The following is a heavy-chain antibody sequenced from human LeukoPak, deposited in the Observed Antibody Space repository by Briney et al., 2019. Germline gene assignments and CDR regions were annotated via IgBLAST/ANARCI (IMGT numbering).Heavy chain of an antibody. Sequence: PGGSLRPSCAASGFTFSHAWMSWVRQAPGKGLEWVGRINSKTDGGTTDYAAPVKGRFTISRDDSKNTLYLQMDSLKTEDTAVYYCTTGLNYYDSSGYYYVIAFDYWGQGTLVTVSS. CDR2: INSKTDGGTT. V-gene: IGHV3-15*01. CDR3: TTGLNYYDSSGYYYVIAFDY. D-gene: IGHD3-22*01. CDR1: GFTFSHAW. J-gene: IGHJ4*02.